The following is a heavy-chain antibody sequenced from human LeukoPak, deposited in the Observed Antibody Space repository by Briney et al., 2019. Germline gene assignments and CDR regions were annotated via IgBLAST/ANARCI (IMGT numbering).Heavy chain of an antibody. V-gene: IGHV3-7*01. CDR2: IKPDGSEA. D-gene: IGHD5-18*01. CDR3: ARTDTATSGSY. CDR1: GFTFRIYA. J-gene: IGHJ4*02. Sequence: GGSLRLSCAASGFTFRIYAMSWVRQAPGKGLEWVANIKPDGSEASYVDSVKGRFTISRDNARNSLYLQMNSLRAEDTAVYFCARTDTATSGSYWGQGTLVTVSS.